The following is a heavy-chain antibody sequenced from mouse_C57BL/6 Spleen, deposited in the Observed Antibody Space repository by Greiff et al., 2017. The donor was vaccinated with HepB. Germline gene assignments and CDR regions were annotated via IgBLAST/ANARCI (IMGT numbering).Heavy chain of an antibody. V-gene: IGHV1-5*01. Sequence: EVQLVESGTVLARPGASVKMSCKTSGYTFTSYWMHWVKQRPGQGLEWIGAIYPGNSDTSYNQKFKGKAKLTAVTSASTAYMELSSLTNEDSAVYYCTRYDYDGGAYFDYWGQGTTLTVSS. J-gene: IGHJ2*01. CDR3: TRYDYDGGAYFDY. D-gene: IGHD2-4*01. CDR1: GYTFTSYW. CDR2: IYPGNSDT.